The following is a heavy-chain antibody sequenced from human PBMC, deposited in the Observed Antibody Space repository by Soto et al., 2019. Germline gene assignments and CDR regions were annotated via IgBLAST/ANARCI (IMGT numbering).Heavy chain of an antibody. CDR2: INSDGSST. V-gene: IGHV3-74*01. D-gene: IGHD6-13*01. Sequence: QPGGSLRLSCAASGFTFSSYWMHWVRQAPGKGLVWVSRINSDGSSTSYADSVKGRFTISRDNAKNTLYLQMNSLRAEDTAVYYCAMPSGYSSSWYSFDYWGQGTLVTVSS. J-gene: IGHJ4*02. CDR1: GFTFSSYW. CDR3: AMPSGYSSSWYSFDY.